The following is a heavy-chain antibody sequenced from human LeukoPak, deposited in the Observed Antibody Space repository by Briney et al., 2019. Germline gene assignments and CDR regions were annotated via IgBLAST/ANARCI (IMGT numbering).Heavy chain of an antibody. CDR1: GYTFTSYG. CDR2: TSAYNGNT. V-gene: IGHV1-18*01. D-gene: IGHD3-10*01. Sequence: GASVKVSCKASGYTFTSYGISWVRQAPGQGREWMGWTSAYNGNTNYEQKLQGRVTMTTDTSTSTAYMELRSLRSDDTAVYYCARDYPCYYGSGSFGSGMDVWGQGTTVTVSS. CDR3: ARDYPCYYGSGSFGSGMDV. J-gene: IGHJ6*02.